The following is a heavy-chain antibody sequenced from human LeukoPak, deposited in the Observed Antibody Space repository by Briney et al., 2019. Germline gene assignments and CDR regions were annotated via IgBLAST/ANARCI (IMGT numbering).Heavy chain of an antibody. J-gene: IGHJ4*02. CDR2: INPNSGGT. CDR3: ARMYSSGWYDDY. D-gene: IGHD6-19*01. V-gene: IGHV1-2*06. Sequence: GASVKVSCKASGYTFTGYYMHWVRQAPGQGLEWMGRINPNSGGTNYAQKFQGRVTMTRETSISTAYMELSRLRSDDTAVYYCARMYSSGWYDDYWGQGTLVTVSS. CDR1: GYTFTGYY.